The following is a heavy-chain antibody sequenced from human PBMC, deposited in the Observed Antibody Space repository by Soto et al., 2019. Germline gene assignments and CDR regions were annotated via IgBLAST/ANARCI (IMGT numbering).Heavy chain of an antibody. CDR1: GFTFSSYS. CDR2: LSSSSSYI. Sequence: GGSLRLSCAASGFTFSSYSMNWVRQAPGKGLEWVSSLSSSSSYIYYADSVKGRFTISRDHAKNSLYLQMNSLRAEDTAVYYCARVKGGSIAVGGNMDVWGKGTTVTVSS. CDR3: ARVKGGSIAVGGNMDV. D-gene: IGHD6-19*01. V-gene: IGHV3-21*01. J-gene: IGHJ6*03.